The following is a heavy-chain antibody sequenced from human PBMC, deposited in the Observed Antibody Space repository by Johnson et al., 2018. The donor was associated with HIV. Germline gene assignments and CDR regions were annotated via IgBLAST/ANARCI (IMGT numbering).Heavy chain of an antibody. V-gene: IGHV3-30-3*01. J-gene: IGHJ3*02. CDR3: ARDGVGYSSLKDAFDI. CDR2: ISYDGSNK. Sequence: QVQLVESGGGVVQPGRSLRLSCEASGFTFSSYPMHWVRQAPGKGLEWVAVISYDGSNKYYADSVKGRFTISRDNSKNTLYLQMNSLRAEDTAVYYCARDGVGYSSLKDAFDIWGQGTMVTVSS. D-gene: IGHD6-6*01. CDR1: GFTFSSYP.